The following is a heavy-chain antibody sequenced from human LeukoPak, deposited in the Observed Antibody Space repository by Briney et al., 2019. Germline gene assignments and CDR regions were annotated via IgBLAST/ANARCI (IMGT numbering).Heavy chain of an antibody. CDR1: GFTFSSYA. CDR2: ISYDGSNK. V-gene: IGHV3-30-3*01. Sequence: GRSLRLSCAASGFTFSSYAMHWVRQAPGKGLEWVAVISYDGSNKYYADSVKGRFTISRDNSKNTLYLQMNSLRVEDTAVYYCAREQELVGPYFDYWGQGTLVTVSS. CDR3: AREQELVGPYFDY. D-gene: IGHD6-13*01. J-gene: IGHJ4*02.